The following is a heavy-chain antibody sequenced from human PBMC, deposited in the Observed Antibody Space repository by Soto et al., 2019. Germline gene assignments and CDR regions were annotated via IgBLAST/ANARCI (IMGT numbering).Heavy chain of an antibody. CDR2: ISGSGDNT. V-gene: IGHV3-23*01. CDR1: GFTFSSYA. Sequence: VQLLESGGGLVQPGWSLRLSCAASGFTFSSYAINWVRQAPGKGLEWVSTISGSGDNTYYADSVKGRFTISRDNSKNPLSLQMNTLRADDTAGYYCAKSGQSSWANTDVCGQGTTVTVSS. D-gene: IGHD2-2*01. CDR3: AKSGQSSWANTDV. J-gene: IGHJ6*02.